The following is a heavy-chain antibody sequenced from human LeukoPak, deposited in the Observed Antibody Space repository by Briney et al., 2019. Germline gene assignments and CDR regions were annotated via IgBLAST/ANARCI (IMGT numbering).Heavy chain of an antibody. Sequence: GGSLRLSCAASGFTFGSYWMSWVRQAPGKGLEWVANIKQDGSEKYYVDSVKGRFTISRDNAKNSLYLQMNSLRAEDTALYYCAKEGIAAAGTPLDYWGQGTLVTVSS. CDR1: GFTFGSYW. V-gene: IGHV3-7*03. CDR3: AKEGIAAAGTPLDY. CDR2: IKQDGSEK. D-gene: IGHD6-13*01. J-gene: IGHJ4*02.